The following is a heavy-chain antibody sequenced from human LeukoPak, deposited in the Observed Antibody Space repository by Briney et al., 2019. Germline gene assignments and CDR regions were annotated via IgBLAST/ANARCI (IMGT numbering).Heavy chain of an antibody. CDR3: ARDKEAGTFDY. Sequence: WETLSLTCTVSGGSISSYYWSWIRQPPGKGLEWIGYIYYSGSTNYNPTLKSRVTISVDTSKNQFSLKLSSVTAADTAVYYCARDKEAGTFDYWGQGTLVTVSS. CDR2: IYYSGST. D-gene: IGHD6-19*01. V-gene: IGHV4-59*01. CDR1: GGSISSYY. J-gene: IGHJ4*02.